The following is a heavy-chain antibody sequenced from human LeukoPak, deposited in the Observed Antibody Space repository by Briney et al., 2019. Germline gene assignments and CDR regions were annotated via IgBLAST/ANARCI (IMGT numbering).Heavy chain of an antibody. D-gene: IGHD2-2*01. Sequence: PGGSLRLSCAASGFTFSDYWMHWVRQTPGRGLVWVSRINPDGSDILYADSVKGRFSISRDNAKNMLYLQLNSLRAEDTAVYYCAYQLLLNWGQGTLVTVSS. J-gene: IGHJ4*02. CDR2: INPDGSDI. V-gene: IGHV3-74*01. CDR3: AYQLLLN. CDR1: GFTFSDYW.